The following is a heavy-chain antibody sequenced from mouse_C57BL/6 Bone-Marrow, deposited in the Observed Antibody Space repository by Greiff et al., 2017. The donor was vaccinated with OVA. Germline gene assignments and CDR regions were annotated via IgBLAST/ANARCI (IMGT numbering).Heavy chain of an antibody. CDR3: TTPPFAY. Sequence: VHVKQSGAEPVRPGASVKLSCTASGFNIKDDYMHWVKQRPEQGLEWIGWIDPENGDTEYASKFQGKATITADTSSNTAYLQLSSLTSEDTAVYYCTTPPFAYWGQGTLVTVSA. V-gene: IGHV14-4*01. J-gene: IGHJ3*01. D-gene: IGHD6-1*01. CDR1: GFNIKDDY. CDR2: IDPENGDT.